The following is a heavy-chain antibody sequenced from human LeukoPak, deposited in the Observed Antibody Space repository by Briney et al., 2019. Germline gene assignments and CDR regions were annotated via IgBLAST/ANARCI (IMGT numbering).Heavy chain of an antibody. Sequence: PGRSLRLSCAASGFAFNTYAMHWVRQAPGQGLEWVALIWHDGSHKFYSNSVRGQFTISRDNSKNTLYLQMNSLRAEDTAVYYCARDGILTTNDYWGQGTLVTVSS. J-gene: IGHJ4*02. V-gene: IGHV3-33*01. CDR2: IWHDGSHK. CDR1: GFAFNTYA. D-gene: IGHD3-9*01. CDR3: ARDGILTTNDY.